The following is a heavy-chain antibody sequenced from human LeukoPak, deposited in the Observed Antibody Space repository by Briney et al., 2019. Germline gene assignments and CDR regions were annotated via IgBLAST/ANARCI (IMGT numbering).Heavy chain of an antibody. J-gene: IGHJ6*03. CDR1: GITFSNYD. V-gene: IGHV3-30*02. CDR3: ATGHPTTRYYYYMDV. D-gene: IGHD4-11*01. CDR2: IQYDEISQ. Sequence: GGSLRLSCAASGITFSNYDMHWVRQAPGKGLEWVAFIQYDEISQYYADSVKGRFTISRGNSRSTLYLQMNSLRAEDTAVYYCATGHPTTRYYYYMDVWGKGTTVTVSS.